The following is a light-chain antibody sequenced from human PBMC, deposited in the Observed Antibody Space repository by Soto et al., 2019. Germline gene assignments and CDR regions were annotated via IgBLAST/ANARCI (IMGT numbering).Light chain of an antibody. CDR3: GSFSHTSTLYV. CDR2: EVS. V-gene: IGLV2-14*01. CDR1: SSDVGGSIY. Sequence: YVLTQPAGVSGSPGQSITISCTGTSSDVGGSIYVSWYQQHPGIAPKLMISEVSNRPSGVSNRFSGSKSGNTASLTISGLQAEDEADYFCGSFSHTSTLYVFGTGTKVTVL. J-gene: IGLJ1*01.